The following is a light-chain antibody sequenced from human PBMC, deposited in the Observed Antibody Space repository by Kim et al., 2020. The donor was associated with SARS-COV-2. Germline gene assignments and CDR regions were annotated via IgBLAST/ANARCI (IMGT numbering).Light chain of an antibody. CDR1: PDFKNF. V-gene: IGKV1-33*01. J-gene: IGKJ2*01. Sequence: CACVGDRLTISCQARPDFKNFLNWFPQKPGKAPELFIYQTSSLETGVPSRFSGSGSETHFTFTINSLEAEDIGTYYCLQYDNLPYIFGQGTKLEI. CDR2: QTS. CDR3: LQYDNLPYI.